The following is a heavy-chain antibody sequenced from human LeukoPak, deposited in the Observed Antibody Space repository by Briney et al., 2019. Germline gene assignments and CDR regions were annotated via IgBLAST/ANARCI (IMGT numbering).Heavy chain of an antibody. CDR2: INPNSGGT. J-gene: IGHJ4*02. CDR1: GYTFTGYY. V-gene: IGHV1-2*02. Sequence: EASVKVSCKASGYTFTGYYMHWVRQAPGQGLEWMGWINPNSGGTNYAQKFQGRVTMTRDTSISTAYMELSRLRSDDTAVYYCARDLAFGIAATAHYWGQGTLVTVSS. D-gene: IGHD6-13*01. CDR3: ARDLAFGIAATAHY.